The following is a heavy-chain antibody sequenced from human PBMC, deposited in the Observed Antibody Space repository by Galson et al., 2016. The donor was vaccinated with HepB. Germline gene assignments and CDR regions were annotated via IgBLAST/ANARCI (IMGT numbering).Heavy chain of an antibody. Sequence: SLRLSCAASGFTFRTFWMYWVRQAPGKGLVWVSRINNEGTTTTYADSVKGRFTISRDNAKNALYLQLDSLRGEDTAMYYCARAVCSGDSCRGYDASDVWGQGTMVTVSS. V-gene: IGHV3-74*03. CDR3: ARAVCSGDSCRGYDASDV. CDR1: GFTFRTFW. CDR2: INNEGTTT. D-gene: IGHD2-15*01. J-gene: IGHJ3*01.